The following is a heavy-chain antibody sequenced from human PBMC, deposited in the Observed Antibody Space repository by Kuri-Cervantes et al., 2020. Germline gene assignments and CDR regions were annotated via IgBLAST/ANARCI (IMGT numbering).Heavy chain of an antibody. V-gene: IGHV3-33*01. D-gene: IGHD3-10*01. CDR2: IWYDGSNK. Sequence: GGSLRLSCAASGFTFSSYGMHWVRQAPGKGLEWVAVIWYDGSNKYYADSVKGRFTISRDNSKNTLYLQMNSLRAEDTAVYYCARGAFLPRGVIGCWGQGTLVTVSS. J-gene: IGHJ4*02. CDR3: ARGAFLPRGVIGC. CDR1: GFTFSSYG.